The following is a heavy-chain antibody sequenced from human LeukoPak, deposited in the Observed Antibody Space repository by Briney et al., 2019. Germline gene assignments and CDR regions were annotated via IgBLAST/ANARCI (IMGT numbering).Heavy chain of an antibody. CDR3: ARGINGDFWSGFYY. CDR2: IIPIFGTA. Sequence: KISCTASGGTFSSYAISWVRQAPGQGLEWMGGIIPIFGTANYAQKFQGRVTITADESTSTAYMEPSSLRSEDTAVYYCARGINGDFWSGFYYWGQGTLVTVSS. D-gene: IGHD3-3*01. CDR1: GGTFSSYA. J-gene: IGHJ4*02. V-gene: IGHV1-69*01.